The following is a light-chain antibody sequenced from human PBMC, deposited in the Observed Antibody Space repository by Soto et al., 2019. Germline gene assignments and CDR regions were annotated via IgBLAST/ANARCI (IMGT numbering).Light chain of an antibody. J-gene: IGKJ5*01. CDR3: QQRHMSTIT. V-gene: IGKV3-11*01. CDR2: DAS. CDR1: QSVRSY. Sequence: EIVLTQSPATLSLSPGERATLSCRDSQSVRSYLLWYQQTPGQAPRLLIYDASNRETGILARFSGSGAGTEFTLTISSLEPEDSAVDYCQQRHMSTITFGQGTRLEIK.